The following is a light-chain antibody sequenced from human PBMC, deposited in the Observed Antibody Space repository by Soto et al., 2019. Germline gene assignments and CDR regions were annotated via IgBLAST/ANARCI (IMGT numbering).Light chain of an antibody. CDR1: QSVSSNY. CDR3: QQYGRSPLIT. V-gene: IGKV3-20*01. CDR2: GAS. Sequence: EILLTQSPGTLSLSPGERATLSCRASQSVSSNYLAWYQQKPGQAPRLLISGASTRATGIPDRFSGRGSGTDFTLTIIRLEPEDFAVYYCQQYGRSPLITFGHGTRLEI. J-gene: IGKJ5*01.